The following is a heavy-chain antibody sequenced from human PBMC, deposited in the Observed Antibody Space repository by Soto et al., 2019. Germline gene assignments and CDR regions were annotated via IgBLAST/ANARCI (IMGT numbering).Heavy chain of an antibody. CDR3: ARDRAYDSSGYYLPENWFDP. D-gene: IGHD3-22*01. CDR2: IIPIFGTA. Sequence: EASVKVSCKASGGTFSSYAISWVRQAPGQGLEWMGGIIPIFGTANYAQKFQGRVTITADESTSTAYMELSSLRSEDTAVYYCARDRAYDSSGYYLPENWFDPWGQGTLVTVSS. CDR1: GGTFSSYA. J-gene: IGHJ5*02. V-gene: IGHV1-69*13.